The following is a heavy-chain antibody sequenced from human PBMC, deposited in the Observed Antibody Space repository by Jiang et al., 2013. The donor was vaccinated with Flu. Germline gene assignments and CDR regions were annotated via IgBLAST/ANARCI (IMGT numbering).Heavy chain of an antibody. J-gene: IGHJ4*02. V-gene: IGHV4-4*02. CDR1: GGSVRTANW. CDR2: IFYSGTT. CDR3: ARLMVTTGGFDH. Sequence: PGLVKPSGTLSLTCVVSGGSVRTANWWSWVRQPPGKGLEWIGEIFYSGTTNYSPSLESRVTISLDKSNNQFSLKLNSVTAADTAVYYCARLMVTTGGFDHWGQGTLVT. D-gene: IGHD2-8*01.